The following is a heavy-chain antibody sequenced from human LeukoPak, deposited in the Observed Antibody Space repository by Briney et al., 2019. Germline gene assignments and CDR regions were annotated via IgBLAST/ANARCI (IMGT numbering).Heavy chain of an antibody. Sequence: GRSLRLSCATSGFTFSSYTMNWVRQAPGKGLEWVSSITGGSTYIYYADSLKGRFTISRDNAKNSLYLQMNSLRAEDTAVYYCARVIGQYSSSWPFDYWGQGTLVTVSS. V-gene: IGHV3-21*01. CDR3: ARVIGQYSSSWPFDY. CDR1: GFTFSSYT. D-gene: IGHD6-13*01. CDR2: ITGGSTYI. J-gene: IGHJ4*02.